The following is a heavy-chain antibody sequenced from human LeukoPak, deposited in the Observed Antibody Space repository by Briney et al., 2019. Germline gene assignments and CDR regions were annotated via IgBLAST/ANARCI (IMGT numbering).Heavy chain of an antibody. J-gene: IGHJ4*02. CDR3: ARDQDSSGTDY. D-gene: IGHD6-19*01. CDR1: GGTFSSYA. CDR2: IIPMFATA. V-gene: IGHV1-69*13. Sequence: ASVKVSYKASGGTFSSYAITWVRQAPGQGLEWMGGIIPMFATANYAQKFQGRVTITADESTTTTYMELSSLRSEDTAVYYCARDQDSSGTDYWGQGTLVTVSS.